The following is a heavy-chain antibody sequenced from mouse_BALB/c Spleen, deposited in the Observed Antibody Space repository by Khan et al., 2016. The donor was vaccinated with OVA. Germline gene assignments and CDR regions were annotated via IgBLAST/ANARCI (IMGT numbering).Heavy chain of an antibody. CDR3: AGGSGEYRFAY. D-gene: IGHD1-3*01. CDR1: GYTFTDYA. Sequence: QVQLQQSGAELVRPGVSVKISCKGSGYTFTDYAMHWVKQSHAKSLEWIGVISTHYGDASYNQKFKGKATMTVDKSSSTAYMELARLTSEDSAISYCAGGSGEYRFAYWGQGTLVTVSA. V-gene: IGHV1S137*01. J-gene: IGHJ3*01. CDR2: ISTHYGDA.